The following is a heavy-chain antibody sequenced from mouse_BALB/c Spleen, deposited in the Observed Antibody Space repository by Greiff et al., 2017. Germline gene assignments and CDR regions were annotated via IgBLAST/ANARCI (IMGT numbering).Heavy chain of an antibody. J-gene: IGHJ3*01. D-gene: IGHD3-3*01. Sequence: EVQLQQSGAELVKPGASVKLSCTASGFNIKDTYMHWVKQRPEQGLEWIGRIDPANGNTKYDPKFQGKATITADTSSNTAYLQLSSLTSEDTAVYYCARSRRALGAWFAYWGQGTLVTVSA. CDR1: GFNIKDTY. V-gene: IGHV14-3*02. CDR3: ARSRRALGAWFAY. CDR2: IDPANGNT.